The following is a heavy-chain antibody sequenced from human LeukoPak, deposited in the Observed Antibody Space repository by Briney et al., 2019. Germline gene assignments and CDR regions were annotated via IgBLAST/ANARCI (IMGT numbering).Heavy chain of an antibody. CDR2: ISNSGSFT. Sequence: PGGSLRLSCAASGFTFSSYAMSWVRQAPGKGLEWVSAISNSGSFTYFADAVKGRFTISRDNSKNTLFLQMNSLRVDDTAVYYCAMMVRGVINPCDHWGQGTLVTVSS. D-gene: IGHD3-10*01. CDR1: GFTFSSYA. V-gene: IGHV3-23*01. J-gene: IGHJ4*02. CDR3: AMMVRGVINPCDH.